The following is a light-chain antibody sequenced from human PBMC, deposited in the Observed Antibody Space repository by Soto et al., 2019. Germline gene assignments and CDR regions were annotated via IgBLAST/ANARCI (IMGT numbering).Light chain of an antibody. CDR2: ASY. CDR1: QSISSH. CDR3: QHRYSTPRYT. V-gene: IGKV1-39*01. J-gene: IGKJ2*01. Sequence: DIQITQSPSSLSASVGDRVTITCRASQSISSHLNWYQHKPGRPPRLLIFASYILEGGVPSRFSGSGSDTYFSLTIDSLQPEDVATYYCQHRYSTPRYTFGQGNKVEI.